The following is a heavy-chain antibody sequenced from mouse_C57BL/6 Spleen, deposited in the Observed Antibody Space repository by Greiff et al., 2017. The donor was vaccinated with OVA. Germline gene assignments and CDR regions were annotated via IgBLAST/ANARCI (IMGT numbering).Heavy chain of an antibody. V-gene: IGHV1-61*01. CDR1: GYTFTSYW. D-gene: IGHD3-2*02. J-gene: IGHJ4*01. CDR2: IYPSDSET. CDR3: ARQLRLPYAMDY. Sequence: VQLQQPGAELVRPGSSVKLSCKASGYTFTSYWMDWVKQRPGQGLEWIGNIYPSDSETHYNQKFKDKATLTVDKSSSTAYMQLSSLTSEDSAVYYCARQLRLPYAMDYWGQGTSVTVSS.